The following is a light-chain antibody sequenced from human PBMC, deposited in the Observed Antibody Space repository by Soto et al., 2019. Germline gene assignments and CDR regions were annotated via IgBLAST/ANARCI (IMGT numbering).Light chain of an antibody. CDR1: SGSIASDY. CDR2: DNN. V-gene: IGLV6-57*04. CDR3: QSYDDPKI. J-gene: IGLJ2*01. Sequence: NFMLTQPHSVSESPGKTVTISCTRSSGSIASDYVHWYQQRPGSAPNTLIYDNNLRPSGVPDRFSGSIDSSSNSASLTISGLKTEDEADYYCQSYDDPKIFGGGTKLTVL.